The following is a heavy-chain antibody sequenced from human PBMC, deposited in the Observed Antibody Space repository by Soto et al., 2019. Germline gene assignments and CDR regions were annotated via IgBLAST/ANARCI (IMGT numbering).Heavy chain of an antibody. CDR2: MWYDGSSQ. D-gene: IGHD1-26*01. CDR3: ARDRSGNLGARD. V-gene: IGHV3-33*01. Sequence: QVHLVESGGGVVQPGRSLRLSCAASGFAFSGFGMHWVRQAPGKGLDWVALMWYDGSSQYYAKSVEGRFTISRDNSKNMLYLQMNSLRIEDTAVYYCARDRSGNLGARDWGQGTLVTVSS. CDR1: GFAFSGFG. J-gene: IGHJ4*02.